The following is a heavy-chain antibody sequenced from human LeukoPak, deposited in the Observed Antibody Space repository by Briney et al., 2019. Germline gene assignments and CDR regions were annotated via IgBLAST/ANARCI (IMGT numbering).Heavy chain of an antibody. Sequence: PAGSLRLSCAASGFTFSSYSMNWVRQAPGKGLEWVSSISSSSSYIYYADSVKGRFTISRDNAKNSLYLQMYSLTAEDTAVYYCAQGPYIWYFDLWGRGTLVTVSS. J-gene: IGHJ2*01. CDR3: AQGPYIWYFDL. V-gene: IGHV3-21*01. CDR1: GFTFSSYS. D-gene: IGHD2-2*02. CDR2: ISSSSSYI.